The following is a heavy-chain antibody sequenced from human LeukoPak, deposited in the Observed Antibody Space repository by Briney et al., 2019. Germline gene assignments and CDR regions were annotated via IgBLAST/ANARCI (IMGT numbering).Heavy chain of an antibody. V-gene: IGHV1-2*02. CDR3: ARDHEYYYYGMDV. CDR1: GYTFTGYY. Sequence: ASVKVSCKASGYTFTGYYMHWVRQAPGQGLEWMGWINPNSGGTNYARKFQGRVTMTRDTSISTAYMELSRLRSDDTAVYYCARDHEYYYYGMDVWGQGTTVTVSS. J-gene: IGHJ6*02. CDR2: INPNSGGT.